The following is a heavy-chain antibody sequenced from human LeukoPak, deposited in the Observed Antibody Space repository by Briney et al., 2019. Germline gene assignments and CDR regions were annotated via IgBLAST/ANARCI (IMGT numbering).Heavy chain of an antibody. CDR2: IYYSGST. J-gene: IGHJ4*02. Sequence: PSETLSLTCTVSGGSISSSSYYWGWIRQPPGKGLEWIGSIYYSGSTYYNPSLKSRVTISVDTSKNQFSLKLSSVTAADTAVYYCARRDIVVVVAAWDSWGQGTLVTVSS. CDR3: ARRDIVVVVAAWDS. D-gene: IGHD2-15*01. CDR1: GGSISSSSYY. V-gene: IGHV4-39*01.